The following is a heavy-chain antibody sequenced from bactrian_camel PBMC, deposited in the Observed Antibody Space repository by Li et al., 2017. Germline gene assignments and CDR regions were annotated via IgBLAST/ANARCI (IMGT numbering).Heavy chain of an antibody. CDR2: ITITSNSVDT. J-gene: IGHJ4*01. CDR3: ATAVVPHWKIWHY. CDR1: GFTFTGYV. Sequence: HVQLVESGGGLVRPGGSLRLSCAYSGFTFTGYVMAWVRQALGKGLEWVSTITITSNSVDTFYADSVKGRFTISRDNAKNTLYLQLNSLKTEDTAMYYCATAVVPHWKIWHYCGQGTQVTVS. V-gene: IGHV3-2*01. D-gene: IGHD1*01.